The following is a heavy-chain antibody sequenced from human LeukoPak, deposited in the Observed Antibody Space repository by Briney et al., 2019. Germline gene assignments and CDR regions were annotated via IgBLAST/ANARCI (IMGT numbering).Heavy chain of an antibody. D-gene: IGHD2-2*01. CDR2: IIPILGIA. V-gene: IGHV1-69*02. Sequence: SVKVSCKASGGTFSSYTISWVRQAPGQGLEWMGTIIPILGIANYAQKFQGRVTITADKSTSTAYMELSSLRSEDTAVYYCAIVVVPVNMDVWGKGTTVTVSS. CDR3: AIVVVPVNMDV. J-gene: IGHJ6*03. CDR1: GGTFSSYT.